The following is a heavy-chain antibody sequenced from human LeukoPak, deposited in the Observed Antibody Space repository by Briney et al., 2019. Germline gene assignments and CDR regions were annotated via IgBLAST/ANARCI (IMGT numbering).Heavy chain of an antibody. CDR3: ARDRYSYGPDFDY. V-gene: IGHV1-8*01. J-gene: IGHJ4*02. Sequence: ASVKVSCKASGYTFTSYDINWVRQATGQGLEWMGWMNPNSGNTGYAQKFQGRVTMTRNTSISTAYMELSRLRSDDTAVYYCARDRYSYGPDFDYWGQGTLVTVSS. CDR2: MNPNSGNT. D-gene: IGHD5-18*01. CDR1: GYTFTSYD.